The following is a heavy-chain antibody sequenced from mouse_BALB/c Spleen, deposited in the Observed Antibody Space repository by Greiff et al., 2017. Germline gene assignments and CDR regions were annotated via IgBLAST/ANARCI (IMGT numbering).Heavy chain of an antibody. D-gene: IGHD2-1*01. J-gene: IGHJ4*01. CDR3: ARVYYGNSYYAMDY. V-gene: IGHV5-6-5*01. CDR2: ISSGGST. Sequence: DVHLVESGGGLVKPGGSLKLSCAASGFTFSSYAMSWVRQTPEKRLEWVASISSGGSTYYPDSVKGRFTISRDNARNILYLQMSSLRSEDTAMYYCARVYYGNSYYAMDYWGQGTSVTVSS. CDR1: GFTFSSYA.